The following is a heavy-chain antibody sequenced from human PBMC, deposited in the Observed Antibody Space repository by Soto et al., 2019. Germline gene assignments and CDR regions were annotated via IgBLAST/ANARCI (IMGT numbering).Heavy chain of an antibody. J-gene: IGHJ6*02. CDR2: INHSGST. V-gene: IGHV4-34*01. CDR1: GGSFSGYY. D-gene: IGHD3-3*01. CDR3: ARSNDFWSGYYPFYYYYGMDV. Sequence: SETLSLTCAVYGGSFSGYYWSWIRQPPGKGLEWIGEINHSGSTNYNPSLKSRVTISVDTSKNQFSLKLSSVAAADTAVYYCARSNDFWSGYYPFYYYYGMDVWGQGTTVTVS.